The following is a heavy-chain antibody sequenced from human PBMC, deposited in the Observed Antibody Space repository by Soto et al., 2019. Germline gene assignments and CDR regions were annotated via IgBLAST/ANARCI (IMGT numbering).Heavy chain of an antibody. CDR2: ISYDGSNK. Sequence: QVQLVESGGGVVQPGRSLRLSCAASGFTFSSYAMHWVRQAPGKGLEWVAVISYDGSNKYYADSVQGRFTISGDNSKNTLYLHMNSLRAEDTGVYFCARDYGMGVGGQGTTVTLSS. CDR3: ARDYGMGV. CDR1: GFTFSSYA. J-gene: IGHJ6*02. V-gene: IGHV3-30-3*01.